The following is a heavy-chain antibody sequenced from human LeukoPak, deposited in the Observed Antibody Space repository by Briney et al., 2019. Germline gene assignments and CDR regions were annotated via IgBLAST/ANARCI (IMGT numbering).Heavy chain of an antibody. D-gene: IGHD2-2*01. V-gene: IGHV3-33*08. J-gene: IGHJ3*02. Sequence: GGSLRLSCAVSGITLSNYGMRWVRQAPGKGLEWVAVIWYDGSNKYYADSVKGRFTISRDNSKNTLYLQMNSLRAEDTAVYYCARPYQLPDDAFDIWGQGTMVTVSS. CDR2: IWYDGSNK. CDR1: GITLSNYG. CDR3: ARPYQLPDDAFDI.